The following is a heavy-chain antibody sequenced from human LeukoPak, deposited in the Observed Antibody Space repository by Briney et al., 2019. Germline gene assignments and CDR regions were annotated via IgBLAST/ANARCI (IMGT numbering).Heavy chain of an antibody. CDR1: GGSISTYY. CDR3: ARENSYYMDV. Sequence: SETLSLTCTVSGGSISTYYWSWIRQPPGKGLEWIGHIYNSGSTNYNPSLKSRVTISVDTSKNQFSLKLSSVTAADTAVYYCARENSYYMDVWGKGTTGTVSS. V-gene: IGHV4-59*01. CDR2: IYNSGST. J-gene: IGHJ6*03.